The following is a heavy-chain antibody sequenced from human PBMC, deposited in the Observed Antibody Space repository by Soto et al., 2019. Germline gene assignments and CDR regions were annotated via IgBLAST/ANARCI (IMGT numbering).Heavy chain of an antibody. CDR3: ARRLGGTTDHFDC. V-gene: IGHV4-31*03. CDR1: GGSISSGNYY. J-gene: IGHJ4*02. CDR2: IYYSGNT. Sequence: QVQLQESGPGLVKPSQTLSLTCIVSGGSISSGNYYWSWIRQHPGKGLEWIGYIYYSGNTYYNPSLKSRVTLSVDTYKNQLSLSLSSVTAADTAVYYCARRLGGTTDHFDCWGQGTLVTVSS. D-gene: IGHD1-26*01.